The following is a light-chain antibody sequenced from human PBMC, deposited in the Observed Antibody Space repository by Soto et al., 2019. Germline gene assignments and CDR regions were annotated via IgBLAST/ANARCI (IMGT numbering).Light chain of an antibody. V-gene: IGLV1-44*01. CDR3: AAWDDSLNGL. CDR2: SNN. J-gene: IGLJ2*01. CDR1: SSNIGSNT. Sequence: QSVLTQPPSASGTPWQRVTISCSGSSSNIGSNTVNWYQQLPGTAPKLFIYSNNQRPSGVPDRFSGSKSGTSASLAISGLQSEDEADYYCAAWDDSLNGLFGGGTKLTVL.